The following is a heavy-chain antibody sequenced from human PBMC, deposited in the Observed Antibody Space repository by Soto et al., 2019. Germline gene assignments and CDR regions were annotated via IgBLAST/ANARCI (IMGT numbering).Heavy chain of an antibody. J-gene: IGHJ4*02. CDR1: GASISGSYYY. Sequence: PSATLSLPCAFSGASISGSYYYWAWLRQSPGKGPEWIGSVFYTGFTSYNPTLESRVSVSVDTSKSQFSLKLSAVTAADTAVYYCATSQKGYNWNYFDHWGQGALVTVSS. D-gene: IGHD1-20*01. V-gene: IGHV4-39*01. CDR3: ATSQKGYNWNYFDH. CDR2: VFYTGFT.